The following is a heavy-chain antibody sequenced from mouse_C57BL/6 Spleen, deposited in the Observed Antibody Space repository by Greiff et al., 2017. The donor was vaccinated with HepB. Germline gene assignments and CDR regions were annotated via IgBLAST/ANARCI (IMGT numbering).Heavy chain of an antibody. Sequence: QVQLQQSGPGLVQPSQCLSITCTVSGFSLTSYGVHWVRQSPGKGLEWLGVIWSGGSTDYNAAFISRLSISKDNSTSQVFFKMNSLQADDTAIYYCARTYGRGYFDVWGTGTTVTVSS. CDR1: GFSLTSYG. D-gene: IGHD1-1*01. CDR3: ARTYGRGYFDV. CDR2: IWSGGST. J-gene: IGHJ1*03. V-gene: IGHV2-2*01.